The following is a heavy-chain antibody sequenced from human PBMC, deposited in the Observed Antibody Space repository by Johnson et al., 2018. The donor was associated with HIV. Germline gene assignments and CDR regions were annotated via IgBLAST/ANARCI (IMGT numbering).Heavy chain of an antibody. CDR2: ISGSGGST. Sequence: VQLVESGGGLVQPGGSLRLSCAASGFTFSSYAMSWVRQAPGKGLEWVSAISGSGGSTYYADSVKGRFTISRDNSKNTLYLEMNSLRAEDTAVYYCAKGSGSDVVGAPLQAFDIWGQGTMVTVSS. CDR1: GFTFSSYA. J-gene: IGHJ3*02. CDR3: AKGSGSDVVGAPLQAFDI. V-gene: IGHV3-23*04. D-gene: IGHD1-26*01.